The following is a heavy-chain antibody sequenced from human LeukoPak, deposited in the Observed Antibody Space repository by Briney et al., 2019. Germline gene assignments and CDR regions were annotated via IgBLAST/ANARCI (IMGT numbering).Heavy chain of an antibody. CDR2: INPNSGGT. CDR3: AREWGPYCSGGSCYAH. Sequence: ASVKVSCKASGYTFTGHYLHWVRQAPGQGLEWMGRINPNSGGTNYAQKFQGRVTMTRDTSISTAYMELSRLRSDDTAVYYCAREWGPYCSGGSCYAHWGQGTLVTVSS. CDR1: GYTFTGHY. D-gene: IGHD2-15*01. V-gene: IGHV1-2*06. J-gene: IGHJ4*02.